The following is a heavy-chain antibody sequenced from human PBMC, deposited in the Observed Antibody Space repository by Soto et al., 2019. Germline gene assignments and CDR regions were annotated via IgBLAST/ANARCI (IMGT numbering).Heavy chain of an antibody. CDR2: INPNTGNT. J-gene: IGHJ4*02. CDR1: GYTFTSYD. CDR3: ARHGGSSVGEDY. V-gene: IGHV1-8*02. Sequence: QVQLVQSGAEVKKPGASVKVSCKASGYTFTSYDINWVRQPTGQGLEWMGWINPNTGNTGYAQRFQGRVTITRNTSISTAHMELRSLGSEVTAVYYCARHGGSSVGEDYWGQGTLVTVSS. D-gene: IGHD2-15*01.